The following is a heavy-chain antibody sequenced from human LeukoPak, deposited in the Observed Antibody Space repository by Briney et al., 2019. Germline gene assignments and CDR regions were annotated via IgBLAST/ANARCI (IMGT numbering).Heavy chain of an antibody. Sequence: GASVKVSCKASGYTFISYYMHWVRQAPGQGLEWMGIINPRGGSTSYHQKFQGRVTMTGDTSTSTVYMELSCLRSEDTAIYYCARANCSSISCPPDYWGQGTLVTVSS. D-gene: IGHD2-2*01. V-gene: IGHV1-46*01. CDR2: INPRGGST. J-gene: IGHJ4*02. CDR1: GYTFISYY. CDR3: ARANCSSISCPPDY.